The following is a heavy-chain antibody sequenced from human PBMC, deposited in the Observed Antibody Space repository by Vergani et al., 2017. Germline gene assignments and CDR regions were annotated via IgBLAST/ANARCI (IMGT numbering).Heavy chain of an antibody. J-gene: IGHJ4*02. D-gene: IGHD6-13*01. V-gene: IGHV3-9*01. CDR2: ISWNSGAV. Sequence: EVDLVESGGGLAQPGGSLRLSCEASGITFWKFGMHWVRQGPGKGLEWVSGISWNSGAVDYADSVRGRFTISRDNAKNSLFLEMNSLRAEDTAVYYCASSPGYSSSWYYFDYWGQGTLVTVSS. CDR3: ASSPGYSSSWYYFDY. CDR1: GITFWKFG.